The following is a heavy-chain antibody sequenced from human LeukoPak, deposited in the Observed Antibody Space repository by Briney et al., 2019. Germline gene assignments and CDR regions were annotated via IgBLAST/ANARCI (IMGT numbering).Heavy chain of an antibody. CDR2: ISYDGSNK. Sequence: GGSLRLSCAASGFTFSSYSMNWVRQAPGKGLEWVAVISYDGSNKYYADSVKGRFTISRDNSKNTLYLQMNSLRAEDTAVYYCAREHLWSRSSLDYWGQGTLVTVSS. CDR3: AREHLWSRSSLDY. D-gene: IGHD3-10*01. V-gene: IGHV3-30*03. J-gene: IGHJ4*02. CDR1: GFTFSSYS.